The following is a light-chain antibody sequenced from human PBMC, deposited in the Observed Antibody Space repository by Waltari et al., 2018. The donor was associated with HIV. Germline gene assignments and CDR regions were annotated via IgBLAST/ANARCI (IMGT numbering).Light chain of an antibody. V-gene: IGKV3-11*01. CDR1: QSVSDF. Sequence: ETVLTQSPARLSLSPGERATLSCRANQSVSDFLAWYRQTPGQPPRLLIYDASTRATGTPARLSGSGSGTDFTLTISSLEPEDFAVYYCQQRSHWPLTFGGGTKVEMK. CDR3: QQRSHWPLT. J-gene: IGKJ4*01. CDR2: DAS.